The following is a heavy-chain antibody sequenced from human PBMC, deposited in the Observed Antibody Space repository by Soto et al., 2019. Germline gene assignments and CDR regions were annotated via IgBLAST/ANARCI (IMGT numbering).Heavy chain of an antibody. Sequence: PSETLSLTCTVSGGSISSGGYYWSWIRQHPGKGLERIGYIYYSGSTYYNPSLKSRVTISVDTSKNQFSLKLTSVTAADTAVYYCARDKITGLFDYWGQGTLVTVSS. CDR1: GGSISSGGYY. D-gene: IGHD2-8*02. J-gene: IGHJ4*02. CDR3: ARDKITGLFDY. CDR2: IYYSGST. V-gene: IGHV4-31*02.